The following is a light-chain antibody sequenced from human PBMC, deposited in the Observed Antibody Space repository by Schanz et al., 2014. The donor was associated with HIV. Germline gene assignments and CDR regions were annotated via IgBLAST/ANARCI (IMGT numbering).Light chain of an antibody. CDR2: DVS. V-gene: IGLV2-14*03. Sequence: QSALTQPASVSGSPGQSITISCTGTSSDVGGYNYVSWYQQHPGKAPKLMIYDVSNRPSGVSNRFSGSKSGNTASLTISGLQADDEADYYCQSYDSSLSGSVFGGGTKLTVL. CDR3: QSYDSSLSGSV. CDR1: SSDVGGYNY. J-gene: IGLJ3*02.